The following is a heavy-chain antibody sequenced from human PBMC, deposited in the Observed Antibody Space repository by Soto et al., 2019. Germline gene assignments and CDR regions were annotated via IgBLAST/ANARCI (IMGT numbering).Heavy chain of an antibody. CDR1: GGSISSSSYY. CDR3: ASQGADYGMDV. Sequence: SETLSLTCTVSGGSISSSSYYWGWIRQPPGKGLEWIGSIYYSGSTYYNPSLKSRVTISVDTSKNQFSLKLSSVTAADTAVYYCASQGADYGMDVWGQGTTVTVSS. D-gene: IGHD1-26*01. J-gene: IGHJ6*02. CDR2: IYYSGST. V-gene: IGHV4-39*01.